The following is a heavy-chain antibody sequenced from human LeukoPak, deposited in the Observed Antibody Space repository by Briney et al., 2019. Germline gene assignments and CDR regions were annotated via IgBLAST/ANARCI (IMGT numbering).Heavy chain of an antibody. CDR1: GGSISSSSYY. Sequence: PSETLSLTCTVSGGSISSSSYYWGWIRQPPGQGLEWIGSIYYSGSTYYNPSLKSRVTISVDTSKNQFSLKLSSVTAADTAVYYCASFSIAAAAPDYWGQGTLVTVSS. CDR3: ASFSIAAAAPDY. CDR2: IYYSGST. D-gene: IGHD6-13*01. V-gene: IGHV4-39*01. J-gene: IGHJ4*02.